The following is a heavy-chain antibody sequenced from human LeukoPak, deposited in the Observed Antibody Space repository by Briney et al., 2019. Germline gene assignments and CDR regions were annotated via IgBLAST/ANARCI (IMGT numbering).Heavy chain of an antibody. CDR3: ARVSSLIGYFDY. CDR2: IIPIFGTA. Sequence: SVKVSCKASGGTFSSYAISWVRQAPGQGLEWMGGIIPIFGTANYAQKFQGRVTITADESTSTAYMELSSLRSEDTAVYYCARVSSLIGYFDYWGQGTLVTVSS. CDR1: GGTFSSYA. V-gene: IGHV1-69*13. J-gene: IGHJ4*02.